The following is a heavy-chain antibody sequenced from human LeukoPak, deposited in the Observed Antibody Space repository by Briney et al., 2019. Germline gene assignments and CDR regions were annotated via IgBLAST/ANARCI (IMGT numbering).Heavy chain of an antibody. CDR2: INHSGST. D-gene: IGHD5-12*01. V-gene: IGHV4-34*01. CDR1: GGSFSGYY. CDR3: ASPLNVAGYSSHDFDY. Sequence: SETLSLTCAVYGGSFSGYYWSWIRQPPGKGLEWIGEINHSGSTNYNPSLKSRVTISVDTSKNQFSLKLSSVTAADTAVYYCASPLNVAGYSSHDFDYWGQGTMVTVSS. J-gene: IGHJ4*02.